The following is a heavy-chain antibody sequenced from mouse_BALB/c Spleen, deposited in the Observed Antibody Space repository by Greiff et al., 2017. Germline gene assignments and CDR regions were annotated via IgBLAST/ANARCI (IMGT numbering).Heavy chain of an antibody. CDR2: ISSGGSYT. V-gene: IGHV5-6*01. J-gene: IGHJ2*01. CDR3: ARQGGGYYFDY. CDR1: GFTFSSYG. Sequence: EVKLVESGGDLVKPGGSLKLSCAASGFTFSSYGMSWVRQTPDKRLEWVATISSGGSYTYYPDSVKGRFTISIDNAKNTLYLQMSSRKSEDTAMYYCARQGGGYYFDYWGQGTTLTVSS.